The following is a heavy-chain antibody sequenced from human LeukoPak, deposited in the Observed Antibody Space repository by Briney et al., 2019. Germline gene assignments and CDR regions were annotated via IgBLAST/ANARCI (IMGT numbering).Heavy chain of an antibody. D-gene: IGHD1-26*01. V-gene: IGHV3-23*01. CDR3: AKFHSGIYSPFDY. J-gene: IGHJ4*02. CDR2: ISGSGGST. CDR1: GFTFSSYA. Sequence: GGSLRLSCAASGFTFSSYAMTWVRQAPGKGLEWVSAISGSGGSTYYADSVKGRFTISRDNSKNTLYLQMNSLRAEDTAVYYCAKFHSGIYSPFDYWGQGTLVTVSS.